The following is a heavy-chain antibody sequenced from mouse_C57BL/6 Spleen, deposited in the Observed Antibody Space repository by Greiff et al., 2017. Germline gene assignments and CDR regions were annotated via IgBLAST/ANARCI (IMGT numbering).Heavy chain of an antibody. D-gene: IGHD3-2*02. Sequence: EVQLQQSVAELVRPGASVKLSCTASGFTIKNTYMPWVKQRPEQGLEWIGRINPANGNTKYAPKFQGKATITADTSSNTAYLQLSRRTSEDTAISYCDRETSQAGGFAYWGQGTLVTVSA. V-gene: IGHV14-3*01. CDR2: INPANGNT. J-gene: IGHJ3*01. CDR3: DRETSQAGGFAY. CDR1: GFTIKNTY.